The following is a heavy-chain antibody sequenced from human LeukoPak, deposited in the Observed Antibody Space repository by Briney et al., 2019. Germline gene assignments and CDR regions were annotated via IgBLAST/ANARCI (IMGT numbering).Heavy chain of an antibody. V-gene: IGHV3-48*04. J-gene: IGHJ6*03. Sequence: GGSLRLSCAASGFTFSSYSMNWVRQAPGKGLEWVSYISNSGSTIYYADSVKGRFTISRDNAKNSLYLQMNSLRAEDTAVYYCAGYGGSYPYYMDVWGKGTTVTISS. CDR1: GFTFSSYS. D-gene: IGHD1-26*01. CDR2: ISNSGSTI. CDR3: AGYGGSYPYYMDV.